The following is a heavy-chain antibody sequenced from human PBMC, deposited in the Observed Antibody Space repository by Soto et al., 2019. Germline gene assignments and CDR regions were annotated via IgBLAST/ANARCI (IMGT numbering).Heavy chain of an antibody. D-gene: IGHD2-8*01. V-gene: IGHV4-34*01. CDR3: ARGMAYYFDY. Sequence: LETLSLTCAVYGGSFSCYYWSWIRQPPGKGLEWIGEINHSGSTNYNPSLKSRVTISVDTSKNQFSLKLSSVTAADTAVYYCARGMAYYFDYWGQGTLVTVSS. CDR2: INHSGST. J-gene: IGHJ4*02. CDR1: GGSFSCYY.